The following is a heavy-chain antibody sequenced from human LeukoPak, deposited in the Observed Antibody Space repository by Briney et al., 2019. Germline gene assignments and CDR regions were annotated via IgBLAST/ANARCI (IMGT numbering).Heavy chain of an antibody. CDR2: IYYSGST. CDR1: GGSFSDYY. CDR3: ARHEAPVYCGSTDCYALGWFDP. Sequence: SETLSLTCAVYGGSFSDYYWSWIRQPPGKGLDWIGSIYYSGSTYYNPSLKSRVTISVDTSKNQFSLKLSSVTAADTAVYYCARHEAPVYCGSTDCYALGWFDPWGQGTLVTVSS. D-gene: IGHD2-2*01. V-gene: IGHV4-39*01. J-gene: IGHJ5*02.